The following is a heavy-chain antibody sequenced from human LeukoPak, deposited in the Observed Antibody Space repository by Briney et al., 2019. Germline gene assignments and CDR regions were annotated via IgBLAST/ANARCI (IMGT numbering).Heavy chain of an antibody. V-gene: IGHV4-59*01. Sequence: SETLSLTCSVSGGSISSYYWSWIPQPPGKGLAWIGYIYYSGSTNYNPSLKSRVTISVDTTKNQFSVKLSSVAAAHTAVYYCARGGDSSGWYGGFDPWGQGTLVTVSS. D-gene: IGHD6-19*01. CDR2: IYYSGST. CDR3: ARGGDSSGWYGGFDP. J-gene: IGHJ5*02. CDR1: GGSISSYY.